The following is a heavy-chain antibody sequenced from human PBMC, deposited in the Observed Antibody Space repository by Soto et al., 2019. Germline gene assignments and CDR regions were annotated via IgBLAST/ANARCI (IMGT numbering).Heavy chain of an antibody. CDR3: ARGWLMVRGVTGSS. D-gene: IGHD3-10*01. CDR2: ISYDGSNK. Sequence: QVQLVESGGGVVQPGRSLRLSCAASGFTFSSYAMHWVRQAPGKGLEWVAVISYDGSNKYYADSVKGRFTISRDNSKNTLYLQMNSLRAEDTAVYYCARGWLMVRGVTGSSWGQGTLVTVSS. V-gene: IGHV3-30-3*01. J-gene: IGHJ5*02. CDR1: GFTFSSYA.